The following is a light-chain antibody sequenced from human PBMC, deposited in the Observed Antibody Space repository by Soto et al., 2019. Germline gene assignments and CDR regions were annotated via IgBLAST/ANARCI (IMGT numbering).Light chain of an antibody. J-gene: IGKJ5*01. V-gene: IGKV3-20*01. Sequence: EIVLTQSPGTLSLSPGERATLSCRASQSVSSNYLAWYQQKAGQAPRLLIYGASSRATGIPDMFSGSGSGTDCTLTIIRLKPEYFAVYYCQQYGSSLSTFGQGTRLDIK. CDR1: QSVSSNY. CDR2: GAS. CDR3: QQYGSSLST.